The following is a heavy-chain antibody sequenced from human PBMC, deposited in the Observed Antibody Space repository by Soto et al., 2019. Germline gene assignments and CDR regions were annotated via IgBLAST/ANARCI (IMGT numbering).Heavy chain of an antibody. J-gene: IGHJ5*02. Sequence: TLSLTCTVSGGSISSGGYYWSWIRQHPGKGLEWIGYIYYSGSTYYNPSLKSRVTISVDTSKNQFSLKLSSVTAADTAVYYCARGLDITIFATETQRNWFDPWGQGTLVTVSS. CDR3: ARGLDITIFATETQRNWFDP. V-gene: IGHV4-31*03. D-gene: IGHD3-3*01. CDR1: GGSISSGGYY. CDR2: IYYSGST.